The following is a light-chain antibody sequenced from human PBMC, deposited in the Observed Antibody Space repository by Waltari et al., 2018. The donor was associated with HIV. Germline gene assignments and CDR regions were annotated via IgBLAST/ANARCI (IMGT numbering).Light chain of an antibody. Sequence: SYELTQPPSMSVPPGQTANITCSGDRLGDNDVPWYQQKPGQSPVLVIYQTTRRPSGIPERISGSSSGNTATLTISGTQPMDEADYYCQAWDISIAVVFGGGTKLTVL. CDR2: QTT. J-gene: IGLJ2*01. CDR1: RLGDND. V-gene: IGLV3-1*01. CDR3: QAWDISIAVV.